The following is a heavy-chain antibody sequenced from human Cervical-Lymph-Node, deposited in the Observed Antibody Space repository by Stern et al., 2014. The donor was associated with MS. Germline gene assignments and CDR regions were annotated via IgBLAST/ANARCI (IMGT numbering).Heavy chain of an antibody. Sequence: VQLVESGGGVVQPGTSLRLSCAVSGFTFSNYGMHWVRQAPGKGLEWVAVISYDADVKFYADSVKGRFTISRDTPKNTMYLQLNSLKVEDTAVYFCAKKSVGTTGTTTAFDYWGQGTLVTVS. J-gene: IGHJ4*02. V-gene: IGHV3-30*18. CDR2: ISYDADVK. CDR1: GFTFSNYG. D-gene: IGHD1-1*01. CDR3: AKKSVGTTGTTTAFDY.